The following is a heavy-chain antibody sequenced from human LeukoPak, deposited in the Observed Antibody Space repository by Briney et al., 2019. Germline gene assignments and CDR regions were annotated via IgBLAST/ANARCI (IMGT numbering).Heavy chain of an antibody. Sequence: GGSLRLSCAASGFTFSTSWMTWVRQAPGKGLDWLGNINPDGSTINYVDSVKGRFTFSRDNAKNSLYLQMNTVRAEDTAVYYCAKSFRVSYGDYYFDYWGQGTLVTVSS. CDR3: AKSFRVSYGDYYFDY. CDR1: GFTFSTSW. CDR2: INPDGSTI. V-gene: IGHV3-7*03. D-gene: IGHD4-17*01. J-gene: IGHJ4*02.